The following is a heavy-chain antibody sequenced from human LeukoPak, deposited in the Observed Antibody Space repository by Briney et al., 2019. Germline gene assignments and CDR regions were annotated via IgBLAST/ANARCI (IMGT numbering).Heavy chain of an antibody. CDR3: ARGRDIVVVPAAHDFDY. V-gene: IGHV4-34*01. CDR2: INHSGST. Sequence: TSETLSLTCAVYGGSFSGYYWSWIRQPPGKGLEWIGEINHSGSTNYNPSLKSRVTISVDTSKNQFSLKLSSVTAADTAVYYCARGRDIVVVPAAHDFDYWGQGTLVTVSS. J-gene: IGHJ4*02. D-gene: IGHD2-2*01. CDR1: GGSFSGYY.